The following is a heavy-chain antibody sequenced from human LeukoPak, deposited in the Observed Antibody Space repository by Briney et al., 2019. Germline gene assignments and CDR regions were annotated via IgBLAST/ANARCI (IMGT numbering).Heavy chain of an antibody. CDR2: ISGSGGST. CDR3: ANDYYYGSRSARGSFFDL. Sequence: GGSLRLSCAASGFTFSSYAMSWVRQAPGKGLEWVSAISGSGGSTYYADSVKGRFTISRDNSKNTLYLQMNSLRAEDTAVYYCANDYYYGSRSARGSFFDLWGRGTLVTVSS. J-gene: IGHJ2*01. V-gene: IGHV3-23*01. D-gene: IGHD3-10*01. CDR1: GFTFSSYA.